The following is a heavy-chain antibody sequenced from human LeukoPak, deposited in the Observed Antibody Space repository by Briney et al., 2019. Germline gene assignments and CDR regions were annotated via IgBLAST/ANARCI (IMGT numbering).Heavy chain of an antibody. Sequence: GGSLRLSCAASGFTFSNFAMSWLRQAPGKGLEWVSAISSSGGSTYYADSVRGRFIISRDSSKNTLYLQMNSLRVEDTAVYYCAKGGAQVGGQGTLVTVSS. CDR2: ISSSGGST. CDR3: AKGGAQV. V-gene: IGHV3-23*01. J-gene: IGHJ4*02. CDR1: GFTFSNFA. D-gene: IGHD1-26*01.